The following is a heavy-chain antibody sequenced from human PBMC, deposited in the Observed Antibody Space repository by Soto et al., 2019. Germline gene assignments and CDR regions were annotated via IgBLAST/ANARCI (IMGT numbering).Heavy chain of an antibody. CDR2: IWYDGSKK. CDR3: ARDCAGYSSGWYQRGGFDY. D-gene: IGHD6-19*01. Sequence: QVQLVESGGGVVQPGRSLRLSCAASGFTFSSYGMHWVRQASGKGLEWVAVIWYDGSKKYYADSVKGRFTISRDNSKNTRYMKMNSLRSDDTAVYYCARDCAGYSSGWYQRGGFDYWGQGTLVTVSS. CDR1: GFTFSSYG. V-gene: IGHV3-33*01. J-gene: IGHJ4*02.